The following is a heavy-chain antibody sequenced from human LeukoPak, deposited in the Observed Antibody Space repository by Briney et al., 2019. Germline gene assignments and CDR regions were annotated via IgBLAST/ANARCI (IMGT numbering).Heavy chain of an antibody. Sequence: GGSLRLSCAASGFTVSSNYMSWVRQAPGKGLEWVSVIYSGGSTYYADSVKGRFTISRDNSKNTLYLQMNSLRAEDTAVYYCARGSVVVVPAALDYWGQGTLVTVSS. V-gene: IGHV3-66*01. CDR3: ARGSVVVVPAALDY. CDR2: IYSGGST. J-gene: IGHJ4*02. CDR1: GFTVSSNY. D-gene: IGHD2-2*01.